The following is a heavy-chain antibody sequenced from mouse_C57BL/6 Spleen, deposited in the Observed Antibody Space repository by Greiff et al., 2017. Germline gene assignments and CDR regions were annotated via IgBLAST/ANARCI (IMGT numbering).Heavy chain of an antibody. Sequence: LVESGAELVRPGASVKLSCKASGYTFTDYYINWVKQRPGQGLEWIARIYPGSGNTYYNEKFKGKATMTAEKSSSTAYMQLSSLTSEDSAVYFCARSGYDGDGYYYAMDYWGQGTSVTVSS. J-gene: IGHJ4*01. CDR3: ARSGYDGDGYYYAMDY. CDR2: IYPGSGNT. D-gene: IGHD2-2*01. CDR1: GYTFTDYY. V-gene: IGHV1-76*01.